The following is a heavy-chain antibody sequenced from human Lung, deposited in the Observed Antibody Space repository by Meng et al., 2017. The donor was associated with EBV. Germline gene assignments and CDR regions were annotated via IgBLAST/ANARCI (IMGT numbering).Heavy chain of an antibody. J-gene: IGHJ5*01. V-gene: IGHV4-4*02. CDR1: GASISRSDG. CDR2: IYHSGNT. D-gene: IGHD6-13*01. CDR3: ASLAAAGWFDS. Sequence: VQLQESGPGLVKPSGTLSLTCAVSGASISRSDGWSWVRQPPGKGLEWIGEIYHSGNTIYNPSLKSRVTISVDKSKNQFSLNVNSVTAADTAVYYCASLAAAGWFDSWGQGTLVTVSS.